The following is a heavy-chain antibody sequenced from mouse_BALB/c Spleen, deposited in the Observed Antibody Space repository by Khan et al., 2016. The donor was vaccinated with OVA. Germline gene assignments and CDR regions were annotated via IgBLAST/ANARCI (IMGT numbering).Heavy chain of an antibody. V-gene: IGHV3-2*02. CDR3: ARKNYYGYAMDY. Sequence: VQLQESAPGLAKPSQSLSLTFTVTGYSITSGYAWNWIRQFPGNKLDWMGYISHSGSTSSNPSFRGRISITRYTSKNQFFLQFNSVTTDDTATYYCARKNYYGYAMDYWGQGTSVTVSS. CDR1: GYSITSGYA. CDR2: ISHSGST. J-gene: IGHJ4*01. D-gene: IGHD1-1*01.